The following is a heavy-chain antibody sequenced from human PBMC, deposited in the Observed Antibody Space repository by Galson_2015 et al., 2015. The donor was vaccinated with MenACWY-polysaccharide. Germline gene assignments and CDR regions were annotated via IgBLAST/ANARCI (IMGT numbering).Heavy chain of an antibody. CDR2: IQYDGTNK. CDR1: GIRFSGSG. D-gene: IGHD6-13*01. Sequence: SLRLSCAASGIRFSGSGMHWVHQAPGKGLEWVAVIQYDGTNKVYADSVKGRFTISRDNSRNTLYLEMNSLRAEDTGVYYCAREGSRIVFHAFDTWG. CDR3: AREGSRIVFHAFDT. J-gene: IGHJ3*02. V-gene: IGHV3-33*05.